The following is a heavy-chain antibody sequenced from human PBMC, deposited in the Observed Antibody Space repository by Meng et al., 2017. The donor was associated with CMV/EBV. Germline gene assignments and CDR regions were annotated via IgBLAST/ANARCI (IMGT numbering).Heavy chain of an antibody. CDR3: AISYGSGSYLTDR. D-gene: IGHD3-10*01. J-gene: IGHJ4*02. CDR2: IDPSDSYT. CDR1: GYSFTSYW. V-gene: IGHV5-10-1*01. Sequence: KGSGYSFTSYWISWVRQMPGKGLEWMGRIDPSDSYTNYSPSFQGHVTISADKSISTAYLQWSSLKASDTAMYYCAISYGSGSYLTDRWGQGTLVTVSS.